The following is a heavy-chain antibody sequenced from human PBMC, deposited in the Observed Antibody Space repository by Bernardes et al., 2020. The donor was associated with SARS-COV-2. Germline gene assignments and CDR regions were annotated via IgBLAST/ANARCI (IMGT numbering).Heavy chain of an antibody. CDR1: GFTFSNAW. Sequence: GGSLRLSCAASGFTFSNAWMSWVRQAPGKGLEWVGRIKSKTDGGTTDYAAPVKGRFTISRDDSKNTLYLQMNSLKTEDTAVYYCTTDVPYCTNGVCRFYYYYGMDVWGQGTTVTVSS. CDR2: IKSKTDGGTT. J-gene: IGHJ6*02. CDR3: TTDVPYCTNGVCRFYYYYGMDV. V-gene: IGHV3-15*01. D-gene: IGHD2-8*01.